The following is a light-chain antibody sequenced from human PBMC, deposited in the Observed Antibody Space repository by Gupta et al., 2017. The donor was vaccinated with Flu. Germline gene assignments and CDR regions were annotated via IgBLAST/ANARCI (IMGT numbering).Light chain of an antibody. CDR2: DAS. CDR1: QSVSSY. Sequence: MGLALSPATLSLSLGERATLSCRASQSVSSYLVWYQQKLGQAPRLLIYDASNRATGIPARFSGSGSGTDFTLTISSLEPEDFAVYYCQQRSNWPPSFGQGTKLEIK. J-gene: IGKJ2*03. CDR3: QQRSNWPPS. V-gene: IGKV3-11*01.